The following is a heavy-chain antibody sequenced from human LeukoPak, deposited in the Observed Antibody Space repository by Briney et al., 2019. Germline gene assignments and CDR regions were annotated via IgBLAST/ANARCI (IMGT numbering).Heavy chain of an antibody. CDR2: IIPIFGAA. J-gene: IGHJ3*02. V-gene: IGHV1-69*13. D-gene: IGHD5-18*01. CDR1: GGTFSSYA. Sequence: GASVKVSCKASGGTFSSYAISWVRQAPGQGLEWMGGIIPIFGAANYAQKFQGRVTITADESTSTAYMELSSLRSEDTAVYYCATWIQLWSPGPDAFDIWGQGTMVTVSS. CDR3: ATWIQLWSPGPDAFDI.